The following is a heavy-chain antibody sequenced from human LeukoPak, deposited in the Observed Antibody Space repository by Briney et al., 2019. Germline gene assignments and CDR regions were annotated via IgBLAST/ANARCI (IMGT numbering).Heavy chain of an antibody. CDR3: ARHGGTTGYGLDL. J-gene: IGHJ6*02. Sequence: GGSLRLSCAASEFTFSTSWMCWVRQAAGKGLEWVANINPDGSTTHYMDSAKGRFTISRDNAENSLYLHMNSLRVEDTALYYCARHGGTTGYGLDLWGQGTTVTVSS. CDR1: EFTFSTSW. D-gene: IGHD1-1*01. V-gene: IGHV3-7*01. CDR2: INPDGSTT.